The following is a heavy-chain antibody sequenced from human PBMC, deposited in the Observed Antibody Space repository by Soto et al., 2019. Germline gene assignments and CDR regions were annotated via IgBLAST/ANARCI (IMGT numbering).Heavy chain of an antibody. D-gene: IGHD3-16*02. CDR2: IFFGDSDT. J-gene: IGHJ4*02. CDR3: ARHYHGFDS. Sequence: XESLKISGKGSGSSLSTSWIAWARQMPGKGLEWVGVIFFGDSDTRYGPSFQGQVTLSVDKSITTAYLQWNSLKTSDTAIYYCARHYHGFDSWGQGPPVTVSS. V-gene: IGHV5-51*01. CDR1: GSSLSTSW.